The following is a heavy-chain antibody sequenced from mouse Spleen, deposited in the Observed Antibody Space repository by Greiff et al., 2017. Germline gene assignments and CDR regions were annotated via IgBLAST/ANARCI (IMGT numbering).Heavy chain of an antibody. CDR2: ISYDGSN. V-gene: IGHV3-6*02. CDR1: GYSITSGYY. J-gene: IGHJ4*01. D-gene: IGHD1-1*01. Sequence: EVQRVESGPGLVKPSQSLSLTCSVTGYSITSGYYWNWIRKFPGNKLEWMGYISYDGSNNYNPSLKNRISITRDTSKNQFFLKLNSVTTEDTATYYCARESLLGYAMDYWGQGTSVTVSS. CDR3: ARESLLGYAMDY.